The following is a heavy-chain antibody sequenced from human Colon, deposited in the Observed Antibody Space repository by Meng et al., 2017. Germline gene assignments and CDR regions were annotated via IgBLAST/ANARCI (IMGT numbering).Heavy chain of an antibody. D-gene: IGHD2-15*01. Sequence: QLQLQELGPGLVKPSETLSLTCTGSGGSISSTAYYWGWVRQSLGVGLQWIGVIYYSGTTTYSPSLKSRVTISVDTSKNHFSLQLTSVTASDTGVYYCASNVDTEKDIFDLWGQGTLVTVSS. CDR3: ASNVDTEKDIFDL. CDR1: GGSISSTAYY. CDR2: IYYSGTT. V-gene: IGHV4-39*02. J-gene: IGHJ4*02.